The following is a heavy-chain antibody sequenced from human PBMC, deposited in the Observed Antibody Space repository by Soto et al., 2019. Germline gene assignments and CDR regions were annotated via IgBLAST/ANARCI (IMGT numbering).Heavy chain of an antibody. V-gene: IGHV3-30*18. CDR1: GFTFSSYG. Sequence: QVQLVESGGGVVQPGRSLRLSCAASGFTFSSYGMHWVRQAPGKGLEWVAVISYDGSNKYYADSVKGRFTISRDNSKNTLYLQMNSLRAEDTAVYYCAKEVGDGYNFDYWGQGTLVTVSS. CDR2: ISYDGSNK. J-gene: IGHJ4*02. CDR3: AKEVGDGYNFDY. D-gene: IGHD5-12*01.